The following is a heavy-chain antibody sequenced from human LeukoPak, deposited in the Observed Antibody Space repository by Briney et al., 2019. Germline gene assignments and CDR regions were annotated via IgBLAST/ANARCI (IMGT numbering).Heavy chain of an antibody. CDR2: ISGSGGST. Sequence: GGSLRLSCAASGFTFSSYAMSWVRQAPGKGLEWVSAISGSGGSTYYADSVKGRFTISRDNSKNTLYLQMNSLRAEDTAVYYCAKDLSYSSSWSRPYFDYWGQGTLVTVSS. CDR1: GFTFSSYA. CDR3: AKDLSYSSSWSRPYFDY. J-gene: IGHJ4*02. V-gene: IGHV3-23*01. D-gene: IGHD6-13*01.